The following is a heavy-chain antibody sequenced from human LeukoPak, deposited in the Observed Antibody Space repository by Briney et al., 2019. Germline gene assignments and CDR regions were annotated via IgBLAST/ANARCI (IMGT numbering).Heavy chain of an antibody. CDR2: INIDERIT. V-gene: IGHV3-74*01. D-gene: IGHD6-19*01. J-gene: IGHJ4*02. Sequence: GGSLRLSCVASGFSFSTQRMHWVRQAPGKGLVWVSYINIDERITGYADSVKGRFTISRDNGKNTLYLQMNSLRAGDTAVYYCAPSPGQWLVPDFGYWGQGTPVTVSS. CDR3: APSPGQWLVPDFGY. CDR1: GFSFSTQR.